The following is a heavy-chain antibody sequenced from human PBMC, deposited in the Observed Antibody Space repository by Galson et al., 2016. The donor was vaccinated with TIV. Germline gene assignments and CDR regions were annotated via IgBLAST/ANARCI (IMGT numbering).Heavy chain of an antibody. CDR3: ARTLFSENDGYWIDY. Sequence: PALVKPTQTLTLTCTFSGFSLSTSGVCVSWIRQPPGKALEWLARIDWEDDKNYSPFLKTRLTISKDTSKNQVVLTMTNTDPVDTATYYCARTLFSENDGYWIDYWGQGALVTVSS. CDR2: IDWEDDK. V-gene: IGHV2-70*11. D-gene: IGHD3-22*01. J-gene: IGHJ4*02. CDR1: GFSLSTSGVC.